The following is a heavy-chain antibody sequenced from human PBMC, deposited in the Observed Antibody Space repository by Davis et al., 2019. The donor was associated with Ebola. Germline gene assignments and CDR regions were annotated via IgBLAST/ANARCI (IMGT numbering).Heavy chain of an antibody. CDR3: ARDGRYYDYVWGSYPPSYFDY. CDR2: ISSSGSTI. J-gene: IGHJ4*02. Sequence: GESLKISCAASGVTFSSYEMNWVRQAPGKGLEWVSYISSSGSTIYYADSVKGRFTISRDNAKNSLYLQMNSLRAEDTAVYYCARDGRYYDYVWGSYPPSYFDYWGQGTLVTVSS. V-gene: IGHV3-48*03. D-gene: IGHD3-16*02. CDR1: GVTFSSYE.